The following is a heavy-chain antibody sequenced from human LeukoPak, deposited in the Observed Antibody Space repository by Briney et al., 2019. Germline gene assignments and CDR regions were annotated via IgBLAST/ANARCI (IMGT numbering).Heavy chain of an antibody. Sequence: GGSLRLSCTTSGFTFGDYAMSWVRQAPGKGLEWVSFIRRKAHGGTTEYAASVKGRFSSSGDDSKSIAYLQMNSLKTEDTAVYFCTRVTYYYDNSGYFHFDSWGQGSLVTVSS. CDR1: GFTFGDYA. J-gene: IGHJ4*02. V-gene: IGHV3-49*04. D-gene: IGHD3-22*01. CDR2: IRRKAHGGTT. CDR3: TRVTYYYDNSGYFHFDS.